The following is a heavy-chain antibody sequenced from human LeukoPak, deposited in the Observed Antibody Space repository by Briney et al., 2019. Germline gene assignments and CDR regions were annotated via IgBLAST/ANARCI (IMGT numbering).Heavy chain of an antibody. D-gene: IGHD2-2*01. CDR2: INPNNGGT. Sequence: ASVKVSCKASGYTFTGCYIHWVRHWVRQAPGQGLEWMGWINPNNGGTNYAQKFLGRVTMTRDTSISTAYMELSRLRSDDTAVYYCARAVIPAAHDYWGQGTLVTVSS. CDR3: ARAVIPAAHDY. CDR1: GYTFTGCY. J-gene: IGHJ4*02. V-gene: IGHV1-2*02.